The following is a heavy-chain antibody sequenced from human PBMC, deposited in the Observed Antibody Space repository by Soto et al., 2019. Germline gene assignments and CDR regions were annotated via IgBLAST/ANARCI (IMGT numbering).Heavy chain of an antibody. CDR2: INGYNGNT. J-gene: IGHJ6*02. CDR3: ARMGXVLXYYYGMDV. D-gene: IGHD3-3*01. CDR1: GYTFTSYG. Sequence: QVQLVQSGAEVKKPGASVKVSCKASGYTFTSYGITWVRQAPGQXXXXLGWINGYNGNTNYAQKLQGRVTMTTDTXXXXXXMXXXXXXXXXXXVYYXARMGXVLXYYYGMDVWGQGTTVTVSS. V-gene: IGHV1-18*01.